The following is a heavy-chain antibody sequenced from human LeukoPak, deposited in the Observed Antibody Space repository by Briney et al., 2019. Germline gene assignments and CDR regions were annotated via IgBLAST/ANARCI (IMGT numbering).Heavy chain of an antibody. J-gene: IGHJ4*02. Sequence: SETLSLTCTVSGGSISSSSYYWGWIRQPPGKGLEWIGRIYYSGSTYYNPSLKSRVTISVDTSKNQFSLKLSSVTAADTAVYYCANFYRGFDYWGQGTLVTVSS. V-gene: IGHV4-39*01. CDR3: ANFYRGFDY. CDR2: IYYSGST. D-gene: IGHD2/OR15-2a*01. CDR1: GGSISSSSYY.